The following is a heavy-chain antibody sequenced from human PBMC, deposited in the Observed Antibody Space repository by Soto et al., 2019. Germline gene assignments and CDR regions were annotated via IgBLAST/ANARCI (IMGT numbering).Heavy chain of an antibody. J-gene: IGHJ4*02. CDR3: ANMVATVC. CDR1: GYTFTNYG. V-gene: IGHV1-3*05. Sequence: QVQLVQSGAEEKKPGASVKVSCKASGYTFTNYGIHWVRQAPGQRLEWMGWIHAGNGNAKYSQKFQGRVTITRDTSASTAYLELSSLTSEDTAVYYCANMVATVCWGLGTLVTISS. D-gene: IGHD5-12*01. CDR2: IHAGNGNA.